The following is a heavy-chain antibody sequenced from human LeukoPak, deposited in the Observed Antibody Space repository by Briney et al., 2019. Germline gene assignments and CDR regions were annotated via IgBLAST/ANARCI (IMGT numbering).Heavy chain of an antibody. J-gene: IGHJ4*02. CDR1: GDSIKSSSYY. D-gene: IGHD2-15*01. Sequence: PSETLSLTCTVSGDSIKSSSYYWAWVRQPPGKGLEWIGEINHSGSTNYNPSLKSRVTISVDTSKNQFSLKLSSVTAADTAVYYCARGVPPWGYCSGGSCYQSRPFDYWGQGTLVTVSS. CDR3: ARGVPPWGYCSGGSCYQSRPFDY. CDR2: INHSGST. V-gene: IGHV4-39*07.